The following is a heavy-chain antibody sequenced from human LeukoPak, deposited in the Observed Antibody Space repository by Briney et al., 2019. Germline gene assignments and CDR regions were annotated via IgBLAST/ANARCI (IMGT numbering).Heavy chain of an antibody. CDR3: AKARHPIVVVPAAIGDFDY. V-gene: IGHV3-23*01. Sequence: GGSLRLSCAASGFTFSSYAMSWVRQAPGKGLAWVSVISGSGGSTYYADSVKGRFTISRDNSKNTLYLQMNSLRAEDTAVYYCAKARHPIVVVPAAIGDFDYWGQGTLVTVSS. D-gene: IGHD2-2*02. CDR1: GFTFSSYA. J-gene: IGHJ4*02. CDR2: ISGSGGST.